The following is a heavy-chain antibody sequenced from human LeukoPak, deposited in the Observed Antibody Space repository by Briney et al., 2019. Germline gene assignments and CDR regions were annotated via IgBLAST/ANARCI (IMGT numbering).Heavy chain of an antibody. D-gene: IGHD3-10*01. CDR3: ARFRMVRGVTNFDY. Sequence: SETLSLTCAVYGGSFSGYYWSWIRQPPGKGLEWIGEINHSGSTNYNPSLKSRVTISVDTSKNQFSLKLRSVTAADTAVYYCARFRMVRGVTNFDYWGQGTLVTVSS. CDR1: GGSFSGYY. V-gene: IGHV4-34*01. J-gene: IGHJ4*02. CDR2: INHSGST.